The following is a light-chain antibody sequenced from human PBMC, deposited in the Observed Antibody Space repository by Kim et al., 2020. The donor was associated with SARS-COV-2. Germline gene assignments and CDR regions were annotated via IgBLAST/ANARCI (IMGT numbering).Light chain of an antibody. CDR2: GAS. CDR1: QSVSSN. J-gene: IGKJ1*01. V-gene: IGKV3-15*01. Sequence: EIVMTQSPATLSVSPGERATLSCRASQSVSSNLVWYLQKPGQAPRLLIYGASTRATGIPARFSGSGSETEFTLTISSLQSEDFAVYYCQQYNNWPRTFGQGTKLEI. CDR3: QQYNNWPRT.